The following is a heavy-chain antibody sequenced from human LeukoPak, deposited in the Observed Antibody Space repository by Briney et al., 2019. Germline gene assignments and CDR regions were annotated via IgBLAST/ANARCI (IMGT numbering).Heavy chain of an antibody. CDR3: ARVRGSYASDY. CDR2: ISGDGRNI. J-gene: IGHJ4*02. Sequence: RAGGSLRLSCVASGFSFSSYWMHWVRQDPRKGLVWVSRISGDGRNINYADSVRGRFTISRDNAKNTLYLQMDSLRAEDTAVYYCARVRGSYASDYWGQGTLVTVSS. D-gene: IGHD1-26*01. V-gene: IGHV3-74*01. CDR1: GFSFSSYW.